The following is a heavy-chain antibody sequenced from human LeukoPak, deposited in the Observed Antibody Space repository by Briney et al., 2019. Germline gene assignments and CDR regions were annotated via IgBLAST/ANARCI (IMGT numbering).Heavy chain of an antibody. Sequence: PSETLSLTCTVSGGSISSSSYSWGWIRQPPGKGLEWIGSIYYSGSTYYNPSLKSRVTISVDTSKNQFSLKLSSVTAADTAVYYCAHIGGYYDFWSGYGYWGQGTLVTVSS. CDR3: AHIGGYYDFWSGYGY. D-gene: IGHD3-3*01. J-gene: IGHJ4*02. CDR1: GGSISSSSYS. CDR2: IYYSGST. V-gene: IGHV4-39*01.